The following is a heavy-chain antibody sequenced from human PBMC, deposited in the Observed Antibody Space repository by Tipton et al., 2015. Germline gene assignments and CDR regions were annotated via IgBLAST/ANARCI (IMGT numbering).Heavy chain of an antibody. J-gene: IGHJ5*02. V-gene: IGHV3-21*01. D-gene: IGHD3-9*01. Sequence: GSLRLSCAASGFTFSRSNMNWVRQAPGKGLEWVSSISTSSSYIDYADSVKGRFTISRDNARNSLYLQMNSLRAEDTAVYYCARSRDDLLTGNWVHWFDPWGQGTLVTVSS. CDR2: ISTSSSYI. CDR1: GFTFSRSN. CDR3: ARSRDDLLTGNWVHWFDP.